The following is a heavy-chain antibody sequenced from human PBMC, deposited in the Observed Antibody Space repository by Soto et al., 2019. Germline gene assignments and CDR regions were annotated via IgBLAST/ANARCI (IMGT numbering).Heavy chain of an antibody. CDR2: IYYSGST. CDR3: ARWWSGSRQGFDP. Sequence: QVQLQESGPGLVKPLQTLSLTCTFPGGSISGGDYSWSGIRQHPGRGLGWMGYIYYSGSTYYNPSLKSRVTISVDTSKNQFSLKLSSVTAADTAVYYCARWWSGSRQGFDPWGQGTLVTVSS. CDR1: GGSISGGDYS. D-gene: IGHD3-3*01. J-gene: IGHJ5*02. V-gene: IGHV4-31*03.